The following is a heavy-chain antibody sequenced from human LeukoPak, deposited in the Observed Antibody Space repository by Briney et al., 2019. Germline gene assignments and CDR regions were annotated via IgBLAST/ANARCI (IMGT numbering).Heavy chain of an antibody. CDR3: ARGWELSPLDFDY. Sequence: ASVKVSCKASGYTFTGYYMHWVRQAPGQGLEWMGWINPNSGGTNYAQKFQGWVTMTRDTSISTVYMELSRLRSDDTAVYYCARGWELSPLDFDYWGQGTLVIVSS. CDR2: INPNSGGT. J-gene: IGHJ4*02. V-gene: IGHV1-2*04. CDR1: GYTFTGYY. D-gene: IGHD1-26*01.